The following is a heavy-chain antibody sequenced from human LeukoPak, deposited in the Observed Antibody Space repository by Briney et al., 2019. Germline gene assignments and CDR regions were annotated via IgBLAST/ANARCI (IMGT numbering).Heavy chain of an antibody. CDR1: GGSISSGGYY. V-gene: IGHV4-31*03. J-gene: IGHJ3*02. Sequence: SQTLSLTCTVSGGSISSGGYYWSWIRQHPGKGLEWIGYIYYSGSTYYNPSLKSRVTISVDTSKNQFSLKLSPVTAADTAVYYCARDRGETDAFNIWAKGQWSPSLQ. CDR2: IYYSGST. CDR3: ARDRGETDAFNI.